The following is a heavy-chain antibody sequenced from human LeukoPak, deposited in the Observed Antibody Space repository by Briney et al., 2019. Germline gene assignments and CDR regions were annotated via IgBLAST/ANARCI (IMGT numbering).Heavy chain of an antibody. Sequence: SETLSLTCTVSGGSISSSSYYWGWIRQPPGKGLEWIGSICYSGSTYYNPSLKSRVTIPVDTSKNQFSLKLSSVTAADTAVYYCARAPSGSYSQIYDYWGQGTLVTVSS. CDR3: ARAPSGSYSQIYDY. CDR1: GGSISSSSYY. D-gene: IGHD3-10*01. V-gene: IGHV4-39*07. CDR2: ICYSGST. J-gene: IGHJ4*02.